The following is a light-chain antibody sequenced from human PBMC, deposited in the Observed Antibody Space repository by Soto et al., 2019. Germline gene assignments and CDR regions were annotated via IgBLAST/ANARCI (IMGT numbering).Light chain of an antibody. CDR2: DAS. J-gene: IGKJ1*01. Sequence: EIVLTQSPATLSLSPGERATLSCRASQSVSSYLAWYQQKPGQAPRLLISDASNRATGSPARFSGSGSGTDFTLTISSLEPEDFAVYYCQQRSNWLWTFGQWTKVEIK. CDR3: QQRSNWLWT. CDR1: QSVSSY. V-gene: IGKV3-11*01.